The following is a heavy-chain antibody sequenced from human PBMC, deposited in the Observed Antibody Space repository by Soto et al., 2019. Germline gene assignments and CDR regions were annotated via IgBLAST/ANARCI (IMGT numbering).Heavy chain of an antibody. D-gene: IGHD7-27*01. CDR1: GVSISNNS. J-gene: IGHJ4*02. CDR3: TRANWYSEY. Sequence: QVQLQESGPGLVKPSKTRSLTCPVSGVSISNNSWSWIGQPPGKGLEWIGYIYYNGNTNYTPSLKSRVTMSVDTSRNQISLKLTTVTAADTAVYYCTRANWYSEYWGQGTLVTVSS. CDR2: IYYNGNT. V-gene: IGHV4-59*01.